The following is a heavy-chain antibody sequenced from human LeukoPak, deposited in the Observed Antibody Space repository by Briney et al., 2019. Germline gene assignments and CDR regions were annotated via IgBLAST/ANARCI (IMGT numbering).Heavy chain of an antibody. V-gene: IGHV4-59*08. CDR1: GGSIGSNH. CDR2: IYESGST. Sequence: PSDTLSLTCIVSGGSIGSNHWSWIRQPPAKGLEWMGHIYESGSTNYNPSLKSRVTISVDTSKNQFSLRLSSVTAADTAVYYCARLMRVAARPFDYWGQGTLVTVSS. J-gene: IGHJ4*02. CDR3: ARLMRVAARPFDY. D-gene: IGHD6-6*01.